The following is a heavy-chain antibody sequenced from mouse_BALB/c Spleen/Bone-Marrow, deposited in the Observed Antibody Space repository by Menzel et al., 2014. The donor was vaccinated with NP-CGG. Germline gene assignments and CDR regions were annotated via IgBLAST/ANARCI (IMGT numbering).Heavy chain of an antibody. CDR3: ARPRTITTSFDV. D-gene: IGHD2-4*01. V-gene: IGHV5-9-3*01. J-gene: IGHJ1*01. CDR2: INSGGTYI. Sequence: EVKLMESGGGLVKPGGSLKLSCAASGFTFSTYAMSWVRQTPEKRLEWVATINSGGTYIYYADSVKGRFTISRDNAKNTLYLQMSSLRSEDTAMFYCARPRTITTSFDVWGAGTTVTVSS. CDR1: GFTFSTYA.